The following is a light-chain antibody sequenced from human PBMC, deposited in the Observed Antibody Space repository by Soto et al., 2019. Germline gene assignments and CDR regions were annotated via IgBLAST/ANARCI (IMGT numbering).Light chain of an antibody. CDR3: AAWDDSLNGVV. CDR1: SSNIGGNI. Sequence: SVLTQPPSASGTPGQRVTISCSGSSSNIGGNIVNWYQQLPGTAPKLLIFGNDQRPSWVPDRFSGSKSGTSASLAISGLQSEDEANYYCAAWDDSLNGVVFGGGTKVTV. CDR2: GND. V-gene: IGLV1-44*01. J-gene: IGLJ2*01.